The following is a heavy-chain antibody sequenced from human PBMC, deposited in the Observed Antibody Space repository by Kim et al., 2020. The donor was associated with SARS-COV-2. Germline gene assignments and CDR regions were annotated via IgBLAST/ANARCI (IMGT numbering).Heavy chain of an antibody. D-gene: IGHD3-10*01. J-gene: IGHJ4*02. CDR1: GDSISTNIYY. V-gene: IGHV4-39*01. CDR2: VYYRGNA. Sequence: SETLSLTCTVSGDSISTNIYYCGWLRQPPGPGLEWIGSVYYRGNAFYNPSLKVRLTISIDTSSSQFFLHLTSVTSADTAIYYCASLPQWAAGSIDNWCQGNLVIVSS. CDR3: ASLPQWAAGSIDN.